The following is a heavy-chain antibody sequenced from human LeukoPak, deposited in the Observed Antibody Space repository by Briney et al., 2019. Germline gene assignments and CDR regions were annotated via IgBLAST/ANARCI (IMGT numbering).Heavy chain of an antibody. CDR2: IHYSGRT. Sequence: SETLSLTCTVSGGSISSYYWSWIRQPPGKGLEWIGYIHYSGRTNYNPSLRSRVTISLDMSKNQFSLRLGSVTAADTAVYYCAREWTPYFDYWGQGTLVTVSS. J-gene: IGHJ4*02. D-gene: IGHD3/OR15-3a*01. V-gene: IGHV4-59*01. CDR3: AREWTPYFDY. CDR1: GGSISSYY.